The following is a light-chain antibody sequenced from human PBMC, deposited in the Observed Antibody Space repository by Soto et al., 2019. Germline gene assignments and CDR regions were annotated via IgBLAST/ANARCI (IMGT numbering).Light chain of an antibody. J-gene: IGKJ1*01. CDR1: QSVSSSY. Sequence: EIVLTQSPGTLSLSPGERATLSCRASQSVSSSYLAWYQQKPGQAPRLLIYGASSKATGIPDRFRGTGSGTDFTLTIKLLEPEDFAVYYCYQYGSSPGTFGQGTKVEIK. V-gene: IGKV3-20*01. CDR3: YQYGSSPGT. CDR2: GAS.